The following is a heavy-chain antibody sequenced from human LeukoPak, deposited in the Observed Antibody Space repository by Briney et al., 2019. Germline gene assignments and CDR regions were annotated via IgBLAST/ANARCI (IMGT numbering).Heavy chain of an antibody. J-gene: IGHJ4*02. CDR3: ARGRMVYAIVDY. Sequence: PSETLSLTCTVSGGSISSYYWSWIRQPPGKGLEWIGYIYYSGSTNYNPSLKSRVTISVDTSKNQFSLKLSSVTAADTAVYYCARGRMVYAIVDYWGQGTLVTVSS. V-gene: IGHV4-59*01. CDR1: GGSISSYY. CDR2: IYYSGST. D-gene: IGHD2-8*01.